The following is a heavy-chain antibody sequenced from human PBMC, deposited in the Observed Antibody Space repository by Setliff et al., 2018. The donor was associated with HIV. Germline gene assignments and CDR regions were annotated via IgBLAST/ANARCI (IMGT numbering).Heavy chain of an antibody. J-gene: IGHJ4*02. V-gene: IGHV4-39*02. CDR3: ARTSYNFWGGPDS. CDR1: GASINSGYDY. CDR2: IYNSAST. D-gene: IGHD3-3*01. Sequence: ASETLSLTCTVSGASINSGYDYWVWIRQPPGKGLQWIGSIYNSASTYYSPSLKRRVIMSVDTSKNRFSLRLSSVSAADTAVYYCARTSYNFWGGPDSWGQGTLVTVS.